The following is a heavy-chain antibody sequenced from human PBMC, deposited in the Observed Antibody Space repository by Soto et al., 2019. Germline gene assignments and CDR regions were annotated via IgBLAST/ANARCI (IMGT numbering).Heavy chain of an antibody. CDR3: ARSQRPYFDY. Sequence: QVQLQQWGAGLLKPSETLSLTCAVYGGSFSGYYWSWIRQPPGKGLEWIGEINHSGSTNYNPSLKSRVTISVDTSKNQFSVKLSSVTAADTAVYYCARSQRPYFDYWGQGTLVTVSS. V-gene: IGHV4-34*01. CDR2: INHSGST. J-gene: IGHJ4*02. CDR1: GGSFSGYY.